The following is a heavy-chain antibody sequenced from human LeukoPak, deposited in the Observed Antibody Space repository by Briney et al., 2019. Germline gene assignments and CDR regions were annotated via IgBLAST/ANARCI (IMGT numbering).Heavy chain of an antibody. CDR3: AKEPAANYYDSSGYYDY. J-gene: IGHJ4*02. D-gene: IGHD3-22*01. CDR1: GFTFSSYA. V-gene: IGHV3-23*01. CDR2: ISGSGGST. Sequence: GGSLRLSCAASGFTFSSYAMSWVRQAPGKGLEWVSAISGSGGSTYYADSVKGRFTISRDNSKNTLYLQMNSLRAEDTAVYYCAKEPAANYYDSSGYYDYWGQGTLVTVSS.